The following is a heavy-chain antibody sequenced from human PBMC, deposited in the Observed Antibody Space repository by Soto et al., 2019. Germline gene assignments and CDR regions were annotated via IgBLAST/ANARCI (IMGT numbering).Heavy chain of an antibody. V-gene: IGHV1-46*01. CDR2: INLSGGST. CDR1: GYTFTSYS. D-gene: IGHD6-13*01. Sequence: QVQLVQSGAEVKKPGASVRVSCTASGYTFTSYSIHWVRQAPGQGLEWMGLINLSGGSTHFAQKFQGRVTLTRDTSTSTVYMELSSLESEDTAVYYCARTLASAGNDYWGQGTLVTVSS. CDR3: ARTLASAGNDY. J-gene: IGHJ4*02.